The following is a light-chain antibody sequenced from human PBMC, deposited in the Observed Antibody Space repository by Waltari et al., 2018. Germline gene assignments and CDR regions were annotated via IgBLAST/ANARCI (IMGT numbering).Light chain of an antibody. CDR1: SLRSYY. V-gene: IGLV3-19*01. Sequence: SSELTQDPAVSVALGQTVRITCQGDSLRSYYASWYQQKPGQAPVLVIYGKNNRPSGIPDHFSGSTSGNSASLTISGAHAEDEADYYCNSRDTSGNHVVFGGGTKLTVL. CDR3: NSRDTSGNHVV. J-gene: IGLJ2*01. CDR2: GKN.